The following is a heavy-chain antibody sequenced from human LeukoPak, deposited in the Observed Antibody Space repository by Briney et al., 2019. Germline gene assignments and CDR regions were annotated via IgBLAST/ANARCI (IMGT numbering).Heavy chain of an antibody. V-gene: IGHV1-46*01. D-gene: IGHD3-10*01. CDR2: INPSGGST. CDR3: ARDHNFYYGSGSLFAWFDP. CDR1: GYIFTNFG. J-gene: IGHJ5*02. Sequence: ASAKVSCKASGYIFTNFGISWVRQAPGQGLEWMGIINPSGGSTSYAQKFQGRVTMTRDMSTSTVYMELSSLRSEDTAVYYCARDHNFYYGSGSLFAWFDPWGQGTLVTVSS.